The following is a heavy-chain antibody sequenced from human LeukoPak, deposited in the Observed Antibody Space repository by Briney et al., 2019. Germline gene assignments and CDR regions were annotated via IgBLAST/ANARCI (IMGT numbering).Heavy chain of an antibody. V-gene: IGHV1-46*01. CDR3: ARSGRSSSWYTHYYYYMDV. Sequence: ASVKVSCKASGYTFTSYYMHWVRQAPGQGLEWMGIINPSGGSTSYAQKFQGRVTMTRDTSTSTAYMELSSLRSEDTAVYYCARSGRSSSWYTHYYYYMDVWGKGTTVTISS. D-gene: IGHD6-13*01. CDR1: GYTFTSYY. CDR2: INPSGGST. J-gene: IGHJ6*03.